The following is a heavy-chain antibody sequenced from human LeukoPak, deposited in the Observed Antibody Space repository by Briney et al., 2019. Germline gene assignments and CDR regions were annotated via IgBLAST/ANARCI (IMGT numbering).Heavy chain of an antibody. CDR3: AKDRPNFYEASGSYYKMKGDF. V-gene: IGHV3-23*01. CDR2: LTRTGRTT. D-gene: IGHD3-10*01. J-gene: IGHJ4*02. CDR1: GFTFNTHA. Sequence: GGSLRLSCAASGFTFNTHAMSWVRQAPEKGLEWVSSLTRTGRTTYYADSVKWRFTISRDNLKNTVYLQMNSLRGEDTAIYYCAKDRPNFYEASGSYYKMKGDFWGQGTLVTVSS.